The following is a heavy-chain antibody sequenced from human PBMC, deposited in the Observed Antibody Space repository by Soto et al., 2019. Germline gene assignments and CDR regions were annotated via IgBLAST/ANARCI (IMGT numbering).Heavy chain of an antibody. CDR1: GYSFTTYW. D-gene: IGHD3-22*01. Sequence: PGESLKISCQGSGYSFTTYWIGWVRQTPGKGLEWMGIIYPGDSDTTYSPSFQGQVTISADKSISTAYLQWSSLKASDTAMYYWARIRRGYYQGSFDIWGKGTMVTAS. CDR2: IYPGDSDT. J-gene: IGHJ3*02. V-gene: IGHV5-51*01. CDR3: ARIRRGYYQGSFDI.